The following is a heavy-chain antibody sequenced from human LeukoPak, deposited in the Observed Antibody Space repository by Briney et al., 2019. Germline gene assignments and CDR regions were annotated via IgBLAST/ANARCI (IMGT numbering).Heavy chain of an antibody. CDR1: RYTFSTYY. CDR3: ARALGRTVSPADY. CDR2: INPSGGST. V-gene: IGHV1-46*01. Sequence: APVRVSCKAFRYTFSTYYMHWVRQAPGQGLEWMGIINPSGGSTSYAQKFQGRVTMTRDTSTSTVYMELSSLRSEDTAVYYCARALGRTVSPADYWGQGTLVTVAS. D-gene: IGHD4-17*01. J-gene: IGHJ4*02.